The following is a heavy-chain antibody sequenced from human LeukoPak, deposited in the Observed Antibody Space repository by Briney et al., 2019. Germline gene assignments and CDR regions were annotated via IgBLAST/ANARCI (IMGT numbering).Heavy chain of an antibody. CDR2: IIPILGIA. V-gene: IGHV1-69*04. CDR1: GGTFSSYA. J-gene: IGHJ3*02. CDR3: ATGSFDILTGYLDAFDI. Sequence: SVKVSCKASGGTFSSYAISWVRQAPGQGLEWMGRIIPILGIANYAQKFQGRVTITADKSTSTAYMELSSLRSEDTAVYYCATGSFDILTGYLDAFDIWGQGTMVTVSS. D-gene: IGHD3-9*01.